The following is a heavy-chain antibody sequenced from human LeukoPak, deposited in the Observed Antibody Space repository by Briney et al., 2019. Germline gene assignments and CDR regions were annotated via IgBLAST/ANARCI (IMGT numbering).Heavy chain of an antibody. CDR1: GGSFSGYY. J-gene: IGHJ4*02. CDR2: INHSGST. D-gene: IGHD4-17*01. Sequence: SETLPLTCAVYGGSFSGYYWSWIRQPPGKGLEWIGEINHSGSTNYNPSLKSRVTISVDTSKNQFSLKLSSVTAADTAVYYCARGTMTTVTYYFDYWGQGTLVTVTS. CDR3: ARGTMTTVTYYFDY. V-gene: IGHV4-34*01.